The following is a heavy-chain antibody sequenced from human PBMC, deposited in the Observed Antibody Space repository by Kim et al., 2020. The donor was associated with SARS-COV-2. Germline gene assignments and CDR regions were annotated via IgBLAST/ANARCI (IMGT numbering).Heavy chain of an antibody. D-gene: IGHD2-15*01. Sequence: SETLSLTCTVSGGSISSSSYYWGWIRQPPGKGLEWIGNIYYSGNTYYNPSLKSRVTISVDTSKNQFSLKLSSVTAADTAVYYCAKTYCSGGSCYHFDYWG. J-gene: IGHJ4*01. CDR2: IYYSGNT. CDR1: GGSISSSSYY. V-gene: IGHV4-39*07. CDR3: AKTYCSGGSCYHFDY.